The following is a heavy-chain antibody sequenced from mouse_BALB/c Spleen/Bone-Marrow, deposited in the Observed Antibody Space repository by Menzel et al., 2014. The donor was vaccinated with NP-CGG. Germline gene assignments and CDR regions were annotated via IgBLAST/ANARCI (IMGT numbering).Heavy chain of an antibody. CDR2: IYPYNGGA. CDR3: ARSYGNYDAWFAH. D-gene: IGHD2-1*01. Sequence: VQLQQSGPELVKSGASVKISCKASGYTFTDYNMHWAKQSHGKSLEWIGYIYPYNGGAGYNQKFKSKATLTVDNSSSTAYMELRSLTSDDSAVYYCARSYGNYDAWFAHWGQGTLVTVSA. CDR1: GYTFTDYN. J-gene: IGHJ3*01. V-gene: IGHV1S29*02.